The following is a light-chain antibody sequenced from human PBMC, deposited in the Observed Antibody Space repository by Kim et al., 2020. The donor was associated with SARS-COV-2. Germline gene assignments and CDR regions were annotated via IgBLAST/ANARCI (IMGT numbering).Light chain of an antibody. CDR1: SLRRYY. J-gene: IGLJ2*01. Sequence: SSELTQDPAVSVAVGQTVKITCQGDSLRRYYASWYQQKPGQAPIVVIYGRNNRPSGIPERLSGSTSGNTASLIITGAQAEDEADYYCNSRDSSENVLFGGGTKLTVL. CDR3: NSRDSSENVL. CDR2: GRN. V-gene: IGLV3-19*01.